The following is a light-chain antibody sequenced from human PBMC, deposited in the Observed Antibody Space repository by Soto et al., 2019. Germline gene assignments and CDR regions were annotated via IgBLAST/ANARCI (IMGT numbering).Light chain of an antibody. J-gene: IGLJ1*01. CDR1: SSDVGSYDF. CDR2: EVN. CDR3: CSYAGNYYV. Sequence: QSALTQPRSVSGSPGQSVTISCTGSSSDVGSYDFVSWYQHHPGKAPKFMIYEVNKRPSGVPDRFSGSKSGNTASLTISGLKAEDEGDYYCCSYAGNYYVFGSGTKLTVL. V-gene: IGLV2-11*01.